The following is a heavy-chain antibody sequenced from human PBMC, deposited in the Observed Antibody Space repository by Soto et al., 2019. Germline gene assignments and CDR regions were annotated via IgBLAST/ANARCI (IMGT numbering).Heavy chain of an antibody. Sequence: QVQLVQSGAEVKKPGSSVKVSCKASGGTFSSYAISWVRQAPGQGLEWMGGIIPIFGTADYAQKFQGRVTITADESTSTAYMELSSLRSEDTPVYYCACTVSNYYYSGMDVWGQGTTVTVSS. J-gene: IGHJ6*02. CDR2: IIPIFGTA. CDR3: ACTVSNYYYSGMDV. D-gene: IGHD2-8*01. CDR1: GGTFSSYA. V-gene: IGHV1-69*12.